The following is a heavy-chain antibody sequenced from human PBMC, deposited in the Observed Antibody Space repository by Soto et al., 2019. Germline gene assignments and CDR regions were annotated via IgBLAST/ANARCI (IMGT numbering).Heavy chain of an antibody. J-gene: IGHJ6*02. CDR3: ARDRGTVYGMDV. CDR1: GFTASSNY. V-gene: IGHV3-66*01. Sequence: EVQLVESGGGLDQPGGSLRLSCAASGFTASSNYMSWVRQAPGTGLEWVSVIYSGGSTYYADSVKGRFTISRDNSKNTRYLQMNSLRAEDTAVYYCARDRGTVYGMDVWGQGTTVTVSS. D-gene: IGHD3-10*01. CDR2: IYSGGST.